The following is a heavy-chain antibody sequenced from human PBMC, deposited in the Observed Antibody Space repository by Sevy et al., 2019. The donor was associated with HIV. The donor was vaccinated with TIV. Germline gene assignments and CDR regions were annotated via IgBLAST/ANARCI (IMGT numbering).Heavy chain of an antibody. Sequence: GGSLRLSCAASGFTVSSNYMSWVRQAPGKGLEWVSVIYSGGSTYYADSVKGRFTISRDNSKNTLYLQMNSLRAEDTAVYYCASRYSSGWYLVWDQGTLVTVSS. CDR1: GFTVSSNY. CDR2: IYSGGST. CDR3: ASRYSSGWYLV. J-gene: IGHJ4*02. V-gene: IGHV3-53*01. D-gene: IGHD6-19*01.